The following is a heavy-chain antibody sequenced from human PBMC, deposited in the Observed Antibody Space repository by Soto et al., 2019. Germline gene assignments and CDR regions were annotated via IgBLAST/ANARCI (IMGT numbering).Heavy chain of an antibody. V-gene: IGHV1-18*01. CDR1: GYTFPSYG. D-gene: IGHD3-22*01. CDR3: ARDDSSGPGRFDP. CDR2: ISAYNGYT. J-gene: IGHJ5*02. Sequence: QVQLVQSGAEVKKPGASVKVSCRASGYTFPSYGITWGRQAPGQGLEWMGWISAYNGYTDYGQKLQGRVTMTTDTSTSTAYMELRSLRSDDTAVYYCARDDSSGPGRFDPWGQGTLVTVSS.